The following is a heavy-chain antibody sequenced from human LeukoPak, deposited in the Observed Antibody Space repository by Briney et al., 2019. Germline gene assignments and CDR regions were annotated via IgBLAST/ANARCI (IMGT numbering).Heavy chain of an antibody. CDR2: MNPNSGNT. D-gene: IGHD5-18*01. CDR3: ATNFRGYIYGQD. Sequence: ASVKVSCKASGYTFTSYDINWVRQATGQGLEWMGWMNPNSGNTGYAQKFQGRVTMTRNTSISTAYMELSSLRSEDTAVYYCATNFRGYIYGQDWGQGTLVTVSS. CDR1: GYTFTSYD. V-gene: IGHV1-8*01. J-gene: IGHJ4*02.